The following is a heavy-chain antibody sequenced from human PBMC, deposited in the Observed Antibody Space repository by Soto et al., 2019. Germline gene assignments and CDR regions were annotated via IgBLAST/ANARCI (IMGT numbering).Heavy chain of an antibody. V-gene: IGHV3-64D*08. D-gene: IGHD2-15*01. Sequence: GGSLRLSCSASGFTFSSYARHWVRQAPGKGLEYVSAISSNGGSTYYADSVKGRFTISRDNSKNTLYLQMSSLRAEDTAVYYCVKARCSGGSCYWTFDYWGQGTLVTVSS. CDR1: GFTFSSYA. CDR3: VKARCSGGSCYWTFDY. CDR2: ISSNGGST. J-gene: IGHJ4*02.